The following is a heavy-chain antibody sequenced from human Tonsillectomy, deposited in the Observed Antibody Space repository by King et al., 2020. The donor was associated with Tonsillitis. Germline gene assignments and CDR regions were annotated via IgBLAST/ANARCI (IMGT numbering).Heavy chain of an antibody. CDR1: GFTFTNAW. CDR3: TRYDSSGRRDY. V-gene: IGHV3-15*07. J-gene: IGHJ4*02. D-gene: IGHD3-22*01. CDR2: SKSKTHGGTT. Sequence: VQLVESVGGLVKPGGSLRLSCAASGFTFTNAWMNWVRQAPVKGLEWVGRSKSKTHGGTTEFAAPVKGRFSLSSDDSKNTLYLQMNSLKTDDTAVYYCTRYDSSGRRDYWGQGTLVTVSS.